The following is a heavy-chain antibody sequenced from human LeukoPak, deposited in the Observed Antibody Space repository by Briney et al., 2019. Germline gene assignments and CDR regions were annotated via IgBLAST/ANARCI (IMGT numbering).Heavy chain of an antibody. CDR3: ARAVVVVPAAPGGMDV. D-gene: IGHD2-2*01. CDR1: GGSISSYY. V-gene: IGHV4-59*08. Sequence: PSETLSLTCTVSGGSISSYYWSWIRQPPGKGLEWIGYVYYSGSTNYNPSLKSRVTISVDTSKNQFSLKLSSVTAADTAVYYCARAVVVVPAAPGGMDVWGQGTTVTVSS. J-gene: IGHJ6*02. CDR2: VYYSGST.